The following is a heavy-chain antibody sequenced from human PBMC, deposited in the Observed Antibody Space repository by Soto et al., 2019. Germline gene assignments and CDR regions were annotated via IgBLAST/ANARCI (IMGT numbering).Heavy chain of an antibody. Sequence: QVQLVESGGGVVQPERSLRLSCAASGFTFSSYGMHWVRQAPGKGLEWVAVIWYDGSNKYYADSVKGRFTISRDNSKNTLYLQMNSLRAEDTAVYYCARDQALNALYYYYYYGMDVWGQGTTVTVSS. J-gene: IGHJ6*02. CDR2: IWYDGSNK. CDR3: ARDQALNALYYYYYYGMDV. V-gene: IGHV3-33*01. D-gene: IGHD3-10*01. CDR1: GFTFSSYG.